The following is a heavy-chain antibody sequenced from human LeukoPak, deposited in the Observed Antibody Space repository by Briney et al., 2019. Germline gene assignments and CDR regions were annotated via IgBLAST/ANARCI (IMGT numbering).Heavy chain of an antibody. CDR1: GGTFISYA. D-gene: IGHD6-13*01. CDR3: ARVLAAVGSPLYYYYGMDV. V-gene: IGHV1-69*04. J-gene: IGHJ6*02. CDR2: IIPILGIA. Sequence: SVKVSCKASGGTFISYAISWVRQAPGQGLEWMGRIIPILGIANYAQKFQGRVTITADKSTSTAYMELSSLRSEDTAVYYCARVLAAVGSPLYYYYGMDVWGQGTTVTVSS.